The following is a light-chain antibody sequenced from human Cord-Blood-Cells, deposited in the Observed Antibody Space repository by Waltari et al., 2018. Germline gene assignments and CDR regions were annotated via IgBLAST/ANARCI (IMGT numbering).Light chain of an antibody. CDR2: AAS. CDR3: QQSYSTPFT. Sequence: DIHMTQSPSSLSASVGDRVTIPCRASQSISSYLNWHQQKPGKAPKLLIYAASSLQSGVPSRFSGSGSGTDFTLTISSLQPEDFATYYCQQSYSTPFTFGPGTKVDIK. CDR1: QSISSY. V-gene: IGKV1-39*01. J-gene: IGKJ3*01.